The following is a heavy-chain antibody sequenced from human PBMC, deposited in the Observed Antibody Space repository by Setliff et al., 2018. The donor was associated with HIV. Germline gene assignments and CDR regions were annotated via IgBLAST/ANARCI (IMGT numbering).Heavy chain of an antibody. CDR3: ASGPLYYGSGSYYMAGYFDY. CDR1: GYTFTGYY. CDR2: ISAYNGNT. J-gene: IGHJ4*02. V-gene: IGHV1-18*04. Sequence: ASVKVSCKASGYTFTGYYMHWVRQAPGQGLEWMGWISAYNGNTNYAQKFQGRVTITADESTSTAYMELSSLRSEDTAVYYCASGPLYYGSGSYYMAGYFDYWGQGTLVTVS. D-gene: IGHD3-10*01.